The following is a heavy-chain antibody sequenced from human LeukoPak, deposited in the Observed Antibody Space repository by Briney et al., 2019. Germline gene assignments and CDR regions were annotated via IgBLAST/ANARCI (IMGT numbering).Heavy chain of an antibody. CDR3: ARGSIAARHSDY. V-gene: IGHV4-39*07. Sequence: SETLSLTCTVSGGSISSSSYYWRWIRQAPDKGLEWIGTIYHSGNTHFNPSLRSRVVLSVDTSKNQFSLKMNSVTAADSAVYYCARGSIAARHSDYWGQGTLVTVSS. CDR1: GGSISSSSYY. D-gene: IGHD6-6*01. J-gene: IGHJ4*02. CDR2: IYHSGNT.